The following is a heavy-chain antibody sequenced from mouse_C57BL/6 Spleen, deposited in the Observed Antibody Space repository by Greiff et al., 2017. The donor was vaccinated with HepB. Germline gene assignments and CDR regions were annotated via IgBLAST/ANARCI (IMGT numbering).Heavy chain of an antibody. J-gene: IGHJ2*01. V-gene: IGHV5-4*01. CDR2: ISDGGSYT. D-gene: IGHD2-5*01. CDR3: ARDSSNSHFDY. Sequence: EVQVVESGGGLVKPGGSLKLSCAASGFTFSSYAMSWVRQTPEKRLEWVATISDGGSYTYYPDNVKGRFTISRDNAKNNLYLQMSQLKSEDTAMYYCARDSSNSHFDYWGQGTTLTVSS. CDR1: GFTFSSYA.